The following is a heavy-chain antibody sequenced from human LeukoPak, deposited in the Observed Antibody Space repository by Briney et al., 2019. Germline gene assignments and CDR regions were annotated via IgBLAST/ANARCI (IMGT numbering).Heavy chain of an antibody. CDR3: AKGTEYSSSWYKEALDY. V-gene: IGHV3-23*01. J-gene: IGHJ4*02. Sequence: GGSLRLSCAASGFTFSSYAMSWVRQAPGKGLEWVSVVSAAASTSYADSVKGRFTISRDNSQNTLYLQMNSLRAEDAAVYYCAKGTEYSSSWYKEALDYWGQGALVTVSS. D-gene: IGHD6-13*01. CDR2: VSAAAST. CDR1: GFTFSSYA.